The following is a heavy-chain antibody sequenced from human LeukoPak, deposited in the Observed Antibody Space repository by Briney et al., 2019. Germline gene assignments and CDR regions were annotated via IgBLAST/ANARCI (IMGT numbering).Heavy chain of an antibody. CDR3: VKDDGWVQYAN. D-gene: IGHD5-24*01. J-gene: IGHJ4*02. V-gene: IGHV3-48*03. CDR1: EFTFSSYE. CDR2: ISSSGSTV. Sequence: QSGGSLRLSCTVSEFTFSSYEMNWVRQAPGKGLEWVSYISSSGSTVYYADSVKGRFIISRDNSKNTVYLQMNSLSAEDAAVYYCVKDDGWVQYANWGQGTLVTVSS.